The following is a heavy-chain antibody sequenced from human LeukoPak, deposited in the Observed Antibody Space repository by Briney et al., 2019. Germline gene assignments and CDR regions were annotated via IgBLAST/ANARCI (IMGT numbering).Heavy chain of an antibody. V-gene: IGHV4-59*01. CDR2: IYYSGST. Sequence: SVTLSLTCTVSGGSISSYYWSWIRQPPGKGLEWIGYIYYSGSTNYNPSLKSRVTISVDTSKNQFSLKLSSVTAADTAVYYCARDGGTIAAAGTPWYYGMDVWGQGTTVTVSS. CDR1: GGSISSYY. D-gene: IGHD6-13*01. CDR3: ARDGGTIAAAGTPWYYGMDV. J-gene: IGHJ6*02.